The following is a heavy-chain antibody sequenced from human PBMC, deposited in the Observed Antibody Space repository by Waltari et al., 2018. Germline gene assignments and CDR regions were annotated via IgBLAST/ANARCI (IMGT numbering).Heavy chain of an antibody. D-gene: IGHD3-10*01. V-gene: IGHV1-2*06. CDR2: IKPNSGGT. J-gene: IGHJ4*02. Sequence: QVQLVQSATEVTKPGASVKVSCQASGYTFTSYSIHWVRQAPGQGLEWMGRIKPNSGGTNYAQKFQGRGTMTRDTSISTAYMELSRLRSDDTAVYYCARDVGSGSIDYWGQGTLVTVAS. CDR3: ARDVGSGSIDY. CDR1: GYTFTSYS.